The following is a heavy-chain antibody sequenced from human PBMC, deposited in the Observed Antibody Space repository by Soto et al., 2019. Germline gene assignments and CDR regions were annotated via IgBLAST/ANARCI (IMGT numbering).Heavy chain of an antibody. CDR3: ARGAGWYTD. Sequence: SETLSLTCAVSGGSTNNAHWSWLRLAPGKGLEWIGFIHYTGTTRYNPSLKSRVIISLDTSKNQFSLNLRSVTAADTAVYYCARGAGWYTDWGQGTLGTVSS. CDR2: IHYTGTT. D-gene: IGHD2-15*01. CDR1: GGSTNNAH. J-gene: IGHJ4*02. V-gene: IGHV4-59*01.